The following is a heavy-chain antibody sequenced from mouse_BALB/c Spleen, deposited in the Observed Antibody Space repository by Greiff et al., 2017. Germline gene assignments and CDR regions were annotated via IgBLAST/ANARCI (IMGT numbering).Heavy chain of an antibody. CDR2: IYPGDGDT. CDR3: ATYTGFAY. CDR1: GYTFTSYW. J-gene: IGHJ3*01. V-gene: IGHV1-87*01. Sequence: VQLQQSGAELARPGASVKLSCKASGYTFTSYWMQWVKQRPGQGLEWIGAIYPGDGDTRYTQKFKGKATLTADKSSSTAYMQLSSLASEDSAVYYCATYTGFAYWGQGTLVTVSA.